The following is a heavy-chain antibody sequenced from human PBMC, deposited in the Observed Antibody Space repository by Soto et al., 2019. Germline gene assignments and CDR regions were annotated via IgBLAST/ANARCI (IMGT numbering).Heavy chain of an antibody. Sequence: GESLKISCKGSGYRFTSYWINWVRQMPGKGLEWMGRIDPSDSYTNYSPSFQGHVTVSVTAADTAVYYCAREGYSSSWYAWGAFDIWGQGTMVTVSS. CDR1: GYRFTSYW. CDR2: IDPSDSYT. J-gene: IGHJ3*02. D-gene: IGHD6-13*01. CDR3: FDI. V-gene: IGHV5-10-1*01.